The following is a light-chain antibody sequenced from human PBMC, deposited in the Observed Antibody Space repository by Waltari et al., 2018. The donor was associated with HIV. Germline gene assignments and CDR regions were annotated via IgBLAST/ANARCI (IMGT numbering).Light chain of an antibody. V-gene: IGLV2-14*01. Sequence: QSALTQPAYVSGSPGQSIPISCTGPTRAPHSFDYVPWYHQHPGKDPTLLIYEVSFRASGVSNRFSASKSGNTTSLTISGLQAEDEAVYYCGSYTATNSMMFGGGTKLTVL. CDR1: TRAPHSFDY. CDR3: GSYTATNSMM. J-gene: IGLJ3*02. CDR2: EVS.